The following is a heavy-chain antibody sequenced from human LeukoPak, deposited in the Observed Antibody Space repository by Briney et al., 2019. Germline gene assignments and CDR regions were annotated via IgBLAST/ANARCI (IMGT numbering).Heavy chain of an antibody. CDR2: IVVGSGNT. Sequence: SVKVSCKASGFTFTSSAVQWVRQARGQRLEWIGWIVVGSGNTNYAQKFQERVTITRDMSTSTAYMELSSLRSEDTAVYYCAAGHLDSYCSSTSCYGTFYYWGQGTLVTVSS. V-gene: IGHV1-58*01. J-gene: IGHJ4*02. CDR3: AAGHLDSYCSSTSCYGTFYY. D-gene: IGHD2-2*01. CDR1: GFTFTSSA.